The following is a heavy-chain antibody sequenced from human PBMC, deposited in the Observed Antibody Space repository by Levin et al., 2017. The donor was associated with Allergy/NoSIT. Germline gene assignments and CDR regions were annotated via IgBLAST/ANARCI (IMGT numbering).Heavy chain of an antibody. J-gene: IGHJ4*02. CDR3: AREGDIVVVVAAHAYFDY. D-gene: IGHD2-15*01. CDR1: GFTFSSYA. Sequence: SCAASGFTFSSYAMHWVRQAPGKGLEWVAVISYDGSNKYYADSVKGRFTISRDNSKNTLYLQMNSLRAEDTAVYYCAREGDIVVVVAAHAYFDYWGQGTLVTVSS. V-gene: IGHV3-30-3*01. CDR2: ISYDGSNK.